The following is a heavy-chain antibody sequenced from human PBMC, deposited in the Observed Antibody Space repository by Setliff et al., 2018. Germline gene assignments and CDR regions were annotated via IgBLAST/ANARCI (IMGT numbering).Heavy chain of an antibody. CDR2: TIPMFDRP. CDR3: ARGNMDVVTAGGKYSGLAF. Sequence: SVKVSCKTSGGTFKNHAISWVRQAPGQGLEWMGGTIPMFDRPNYAQKFQGRVAITADESTNTAYIEISSLRYEDTAVDYCARGNMDVVTAGGKYSGLAFWGQETTGTVSS. CDR1: GGTFKNHA. D-gene: IGHD6-13*01. V-gene: IGHV1-69*13. J-gene: IGHJ6*02.